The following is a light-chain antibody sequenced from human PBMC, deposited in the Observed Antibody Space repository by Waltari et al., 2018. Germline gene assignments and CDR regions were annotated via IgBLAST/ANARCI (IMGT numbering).Light chain of an antibody. Sequence: SSELTQDPSVSVALGQTVRIKCQGDSLRRFYASWYQQRPGQAPILVLYGQNNRPSGIPDRFSGSTSGNTASLTITGAQAEDEADYYCHSRDTSSTRVLGGGTRLTV. CDR2: GQN. V-gene: IGLV3-19*01. CDR3: HSRDTSSTRV. CDR1: SLRRFY. J-gene: IGLJ2*01.